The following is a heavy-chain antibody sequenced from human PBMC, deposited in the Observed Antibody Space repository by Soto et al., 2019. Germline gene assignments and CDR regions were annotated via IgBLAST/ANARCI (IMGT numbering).Heavy chain of an antibody. J-gene: IGHJ4*02. V-gene: IGHV1-69*02. CDR2: IIPILGIA. CDR3: AMEYCSSTSCYRDY. Sequence: QVQLVQSGAEVKKPGSSVKVSCKASGGTFSSYTISWVRQAPGQGLEWMGRIIPILGIANYAQKFQGRVTMTADKSTSTAYTELSSLRSADTAVYFCAMEYCSSTSCYRDYWGQGTLVTVSS. D-gene: IGHD2-2*02. CDR1: GGTFSSYT.